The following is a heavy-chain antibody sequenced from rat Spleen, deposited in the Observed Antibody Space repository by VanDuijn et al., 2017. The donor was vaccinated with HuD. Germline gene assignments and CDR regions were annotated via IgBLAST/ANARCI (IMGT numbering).Heavy chain of an antibody. CDR2: IWXGGSX. J-gene: IGHJ1*01. Sequence: QVQLKESGPGLVQPSQTLFLTCTVSGFSLTTFHVNWVRQPPGKGLEWRGVIWXGGSXAYNSLLKSQLPISRDTYKSQVSXXMNXXXTXXXATXXXARXXXWVXXWYXXXWGPGTXXTV. V-gene: IGHV2-43*01. CDR3: ARXXXWVXXWYXXX. D-gene: IGHD1-7*01. CDR1: GFSLTTFH.